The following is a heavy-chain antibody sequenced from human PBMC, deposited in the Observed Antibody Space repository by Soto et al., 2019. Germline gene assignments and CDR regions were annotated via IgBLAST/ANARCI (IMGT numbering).Heavy chain of an antibody. CDR3: ARQYNWNYYGMDV. V-gene: IGHV5-51*01. CDR1: GYSFTSSG. CDR2: IYPGDSDT. Sequence: VEPQRISSKVSGYSFTSSGIGWVRQMPGKGLEWMGIIYPGDSDTRYSPSFQGQVTISADKSISTAYLQWSSLKASDTAMYYCARQYNWNYYGMDVWGQGTTVTVSS. D-gene: IGHD1-20*01. J-gene: IGHJ6*02.